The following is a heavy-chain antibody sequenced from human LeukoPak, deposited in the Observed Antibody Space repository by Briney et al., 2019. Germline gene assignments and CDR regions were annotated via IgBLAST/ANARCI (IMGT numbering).Heavy chain of an antibody. V-gene: IGHV4-59*01. CDR3: ARVTGYMIEDYFDY. CDR1: GGSISSYY. Sequence: SETLSLTCTVSGGSISSYYWSWIRQPPGKGLEWLGYIYYSGSTNYNPSLKSRVTISVDTSKNQFSLRLSSVTAADTAVYYCARVTGYMIEDYFDYWGQGTLVTVSS. D-gene: IGHD3-22*01. J-gene: IGHJ4*02. CDR2: IYYSGST.